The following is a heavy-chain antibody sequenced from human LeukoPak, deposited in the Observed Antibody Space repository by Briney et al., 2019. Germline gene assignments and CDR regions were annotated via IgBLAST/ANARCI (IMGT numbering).Heavy chain of an antibody. CDR1: GGSISSYY. D-gene: IGHD1-1*01. Sequence: PSETLSLTCTVSGGSISSYYWSWIRQPPGKGLEWIGYIYYSGSTNYNPSLKSRVTISVDTSKNQFSLKLSSVTAADTAVYYCARSPSRQNWIASLYKWFDPWGQGTLVTVSS. CDR3: ARSPSRQNWIASLYKWFDP. CDR2: IYYSGST. V-gene: IGHV4-59*12. J-gene: IGHJ5*02.